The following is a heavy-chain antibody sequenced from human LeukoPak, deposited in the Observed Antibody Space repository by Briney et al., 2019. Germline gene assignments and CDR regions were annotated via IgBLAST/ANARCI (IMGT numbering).Heavy chain of an antibody. V-gene: IGHV3-30-3*01. J-gene: IGHJ3*02. CDR1: GFTFSSYA. D-gene: IGHD3-16*01. CDR2: ISYDGSNK. CDR3: AKGLREAWGDAFDR. Sequence: PGGSLRLSCAASGFTFSSYAMHWVRQAPGKGLEWVAVISYDGSNKYYADSVKGRFTISRDNSKNTLYLQMNSLRAEDTAVYYCAKGLREAWGDAFDRWGQGTMVTVSS.